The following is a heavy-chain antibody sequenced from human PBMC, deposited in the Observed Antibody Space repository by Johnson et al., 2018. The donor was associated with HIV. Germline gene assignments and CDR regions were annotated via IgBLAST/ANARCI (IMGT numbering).Heavy chain of an antibody. J-gene: IGHJ3*02. CDR3: AKVFSSWPPDSRDAFDI. CDR1: GFTFSSYG. D-gene: IGHD3-22*01. Sequence: VQLVESGGGVVQPGGSLRLSCAASGFTFSSYGMHWVRQAPGKGLEWVAFIRYDGSNKYYADSVKGRFTISRDNSKNTLYLQMNSLRAEDTAVYYCAKVFSSWPPDSRDAFDIWGQGTMVIVSS. V-gene: IGHV3-30*02. CDR2: IRYDGSNK.